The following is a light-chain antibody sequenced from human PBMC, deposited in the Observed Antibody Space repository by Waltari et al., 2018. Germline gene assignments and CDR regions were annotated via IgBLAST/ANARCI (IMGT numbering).Light chain of an antibody. Sequence: QSALTQPASVSGSPGQSISISCTGSSSDVGNFLIPSWYQQHPGKAPKVIIYEGNKRPSGLSDRFSGSKSGTTASLTISGLQPDDEADYYCCSYVGGTSWVFGGGTKLTVL. V-gene: IGLV2-23*01. CDR3: CSYVGGTSWV. CDR2: EGN. CDR1: SSDVGNFLI. J-gene: IGLJ3*02.